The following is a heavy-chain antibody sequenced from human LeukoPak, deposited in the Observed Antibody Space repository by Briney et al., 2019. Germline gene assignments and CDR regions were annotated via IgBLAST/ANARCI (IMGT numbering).Heavy chain of an antibody. V-gene: IGHV1-18*01. D-gene: IGHD5-12*01. Sequence: GASVKVSCKASGYTFTSYGISWVRQAPGQGLEWMGWISAYNGNTNYAQKLQGRVTMTTDTSTSTAYMELRSLRSEDTAVYYCAAAVSDIVATHWGQGTLVTVSS. CDR3: AAAVSDIVATH. J-gene: IGHJ4*02. CDR1: GYTFTSYG. CDR2: ISAYNGNT.